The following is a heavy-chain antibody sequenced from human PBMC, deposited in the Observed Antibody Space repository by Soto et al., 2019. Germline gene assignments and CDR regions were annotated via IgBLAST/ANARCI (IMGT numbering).Heavy chain of an antibody. CDR3: ASSGLGRGYSYGTDY. CDR1: GFTFSDYY. V-gene: IGHV3-11*06. D-gene: IGHD5-18*01. CDR2: ISSSSSYT. J-gene: IGHJ4*02. Sequence: GGSLRLSCAASGFTFSDYYMSWIRQAPGKGLEWVSYISSSSSYTNYADSVKGRFTISRDNAKNSLYLQMNSLRPEETAGYYCASSGLGRGYSYGTDYWGQGTLVTVSS.